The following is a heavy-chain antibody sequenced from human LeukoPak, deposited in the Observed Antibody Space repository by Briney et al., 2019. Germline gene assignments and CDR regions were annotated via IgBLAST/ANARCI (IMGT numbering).Heavy chain of an antibody. D-gene: IGHD3-16*01. CDR1: GFTFSSSW. Sequence: GGSLRLSCVASGFTFSSSWMSWVRRAPGKGLEWVANIKQDGTEEYYVDSVRGRFTISRDNSKNTLCLQMNSLRAEDTAMYYCANHPGGSFDYWGQGTLVAVSS. CDR2: IKQDGTEE. CDR3: ANHPGGSFDY. V-gene: IGHV3-7*03. J-gene: IGHJ4*02.